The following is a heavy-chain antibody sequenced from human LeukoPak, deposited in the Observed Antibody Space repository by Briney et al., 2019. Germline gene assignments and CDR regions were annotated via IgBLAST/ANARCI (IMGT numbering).Heavy chain of an antibody. CDR1: GGTFSSYA. J-gene: IGHJ4*02. CDR3: ARAPDYYDSSGSHAGIDY. V-gene: IGHV1-69*04. D-gene: IGHD3-22*01. CDR2: IIPILGIA. Sequence: SVKVSCKASGGTFSSYAISWVRQAPGQGLEWMGRIIPILGIANYAQKFQGRVTITADKSTSTAYMELSSLGSEDTAVYYCARAPDYYDSSGSHAGIDYWGQGTLVTVSS.